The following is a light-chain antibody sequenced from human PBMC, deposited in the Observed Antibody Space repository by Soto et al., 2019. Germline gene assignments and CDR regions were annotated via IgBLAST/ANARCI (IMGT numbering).Light chain of an antibody. V-gene: IGKV3-15*01. Sequence: EIVLTQSPGTLSLSPGERATLSCRASQSVSSSNLAWYQQKPGQAPRLLIYAASTRATDIPARFSGSGSGTEFTLTISSLQSEDFAIYFCQQYNNWPITFGQGTRLEIK. CDR2: AAS. CDR1: QSVSSSN. CDR3: QQYNNWPIT. J-gene: IGKJ5*01.